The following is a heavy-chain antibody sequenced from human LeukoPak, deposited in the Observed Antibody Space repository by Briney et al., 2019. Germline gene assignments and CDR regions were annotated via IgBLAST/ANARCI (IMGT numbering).Heavy chain of an antibody. V-gene: IGHV1-69*04. CDR1: GGTFSSYA. J-gene: IGHJ4*02. D-gene: IGHD6-19*01. Sequence: ASVKVSCKASGGTFSSYAINWVRQAPGQGLEWMGRIIPILGIANYAQKFQGRVTITADKSTSTAYMELSSLRSEDTAVYYCARRAVAGPSFDYWGQGTLVTVSS. CDR3: ARRAVAGPSFDY. CDR2: IIPILGIA.